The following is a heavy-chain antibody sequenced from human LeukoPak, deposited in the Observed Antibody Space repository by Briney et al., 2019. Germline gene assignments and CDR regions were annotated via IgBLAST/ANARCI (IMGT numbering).Heavy chain of an antibody. V-gene: IGHV3-48*03. J-gene: IGHJ3*02. CDR1: GFTFSSYE. Sequence: GGSLRLSCAASGFTFSSYEMNWVRQAPGKGLEWVAYISSSGSTIYYADSVKGRFTISRDNAKNSLYLQLHSLRAEDRAMYFCARGYYDAFDMWGQGTMVTVSS. D-gene: IGHD3-10*01. CDR3: ARGYYDAFDM. CDR2: ISSSGSTI.